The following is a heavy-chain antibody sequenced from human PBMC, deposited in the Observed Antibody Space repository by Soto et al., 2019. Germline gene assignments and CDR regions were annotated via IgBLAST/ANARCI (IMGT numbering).Heavy chain of an antibody. D-gene: IGHD3-10*01. CDR2: ISGSGGTT. J-gene: IGHJ4*02. V-gene: IGHV3-23*01. CDR1: GFTFGSYA. CDR3: AKFLVETGGRGGWPWFFKN. Sequence: GGSLRLSCAASGFTFGSYAMSWVRQAPGKGLDWVSAISGSGGTTYYAGSVQGRFTISRDNSKNTFFRKITNLRAEDTALYYFAKFLVETGGRGGWPWFFKNWGKRTRVTFS.